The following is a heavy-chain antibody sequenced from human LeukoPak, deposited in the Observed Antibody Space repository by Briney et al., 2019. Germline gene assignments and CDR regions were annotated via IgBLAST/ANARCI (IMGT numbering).Heavy chain of an antibody. CDR2: IYYSGST. CDR3: ARDRPVDYDFWSGYYDY. Sequence: SETLSLTCTVPGGSISSYYWSWIRQPPGKGLEWIGYIYYSGSTNYNPSLKSRVTISVDTSKNQFSLKLSSVTAADTAVYYCARDRPVDYDFWSGYYDYWGQGTLVTVSS. V-gene: IGHV4-59*01. D-gene: IGHD3-3*01. J-gene: IGHJ4*02. CDR1: GGSISSYY.